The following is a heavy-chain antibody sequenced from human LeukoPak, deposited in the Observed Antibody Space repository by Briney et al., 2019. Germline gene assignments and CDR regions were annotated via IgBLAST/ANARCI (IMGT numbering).Heavy chain of an antibody. Sequence: GGSLRLSCAASGFTFDDYTMHWVRQAPGKGLEWVSLISWDGGSTYYADSVKGRFTISRDNSKNSLYLQMNSLRTEDTALYYCAKDIYYYGSGSYYPDYWGQGTLVTVSS. V-gene: IGHV3-43*01. CDR1: GFTFDDYT. CDR2: ISWDGGST. CDR3: AKDIYYYGSGSYYPDY. D-gene: IGHD3-10*01. J-gene: IGHJ4*02.